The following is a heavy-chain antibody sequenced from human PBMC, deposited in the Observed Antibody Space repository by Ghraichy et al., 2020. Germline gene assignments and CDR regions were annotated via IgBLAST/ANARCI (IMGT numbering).Heavy chain of an antibody. Sequence: GGSLRLSCAASGLSFSSYAMSWVRQAPGKGLEWVSGIPGPGAGANYADSVKGRFTISRDNSKNTLYLQMSSLRAEDTAVYYCARQTFEWSVHYYYYLDVWGRGTTVTVSS. CDR1: GLSFSSYA. CDR3: ARQTFEWSVHYYYYLDV. D-gene: IGHD1-26*01. V-gene: IGHV3-23*01. CDR2: IPGPGAGA. J-gene: IGHJ6*03.